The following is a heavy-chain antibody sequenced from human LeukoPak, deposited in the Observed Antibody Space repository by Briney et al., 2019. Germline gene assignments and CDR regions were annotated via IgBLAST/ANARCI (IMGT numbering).Heavy chain of an antibody. Sequence: ASVKVSFKASGYTFTSYDINWVRQATGQGLEWMGWMNPNSGNTGYAQKFQGRVTMTRNTSISTAYMELSSLRSEDTAVYYCARASSRVAKGNRYNWFDPWGQGTLVTVSS. V-gene: IGHV1-8*01. J-gene: IGHJ5*02. CDR2: MNPNSGNT. CDR3: ARASSRVAKGNRYNWFDP. CDR1: GYTFTSYD. D-gene: IGHD2/OR15-2a*01.